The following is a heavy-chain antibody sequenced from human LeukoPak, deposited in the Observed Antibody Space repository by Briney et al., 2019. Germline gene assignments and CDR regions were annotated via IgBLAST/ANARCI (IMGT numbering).Heavy chain of an antibody. D-gene: IGHD6-13*01. Sequence: PGGSLRLSCAASGFTFSSYSMNWVRQAPGKGLEWVSSISSSSSYIYYADSVKGRFTISRDNAKNSLYLQMNSLRAEDTAVYYCARDGQGPIAAQRRYYYGMDVWGQGTTVTVSS. V-gene: IGHV3-21*01. CDR1: GFTFSSYS. CDR3: ARDGQGPIAAQRRYYYGMDV. J-gene: IGHJ6*02. CDR2: ISSSSSYI.